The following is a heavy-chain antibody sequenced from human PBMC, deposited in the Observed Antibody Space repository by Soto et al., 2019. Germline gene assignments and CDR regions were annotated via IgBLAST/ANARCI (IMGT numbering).Heavy chain of an antibody. J-gene: IGHJ4*02. CDR2: IYHSGNT. V-gene: IGHV4-59*08. Sequence: QVQLQESGPGLVKPSETLSLSCTVSGGSINSNYWSWIRQPPGKGLEWIGYIYHSGNTNYNPSLKRRLTISEATSNNHLSLKLSSVTAADTAVYHSARHIYYDSGGYQCAFDYWGQGTLVTVSS. CDR3: ARHIYYDSGGYQCAFDY. CDR1: GGSINSNY. D-gene: IGHD3-22*01.